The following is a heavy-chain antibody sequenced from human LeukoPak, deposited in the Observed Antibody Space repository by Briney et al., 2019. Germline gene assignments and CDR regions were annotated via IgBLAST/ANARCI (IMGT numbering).Heavy chain of an antibody. V-gene: IGHV3-43*02. CDR2: ISGDGGST. CDR1: GFAFDDYA. D-gene: IGHD2-15*01. CDR3: AKDCSGGSCYYYYGMDV. J-gene: IGHJ6*02. Sequence: GGSLRLSCAASGFAFDDYAMHWVRQAPGKGLEWVSLISGDGGSTYYADSVKGRFTISRDNSKNSLYLQMNSLRTEDTALYCCAKDCSGGSCYYYYGMDVWGQGTTVTVSS.